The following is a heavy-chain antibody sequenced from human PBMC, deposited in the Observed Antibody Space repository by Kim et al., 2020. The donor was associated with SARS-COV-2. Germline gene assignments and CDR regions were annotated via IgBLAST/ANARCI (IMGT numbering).Heavy chain of an antibody. J-gene: IGHJ4*02. Sequence: ASVKVSCKASGYTFTNYDVNWVRQAAGQGLEWMGWMNANSGNTGYAQKFQGRLTMTRNTSTNTAYMELNSLTFDDTAVYYFARGISPSPSSAIKAYYFDYWGQGILVTVSS. CDR2: MNANSGNT. CDR1: GYTFTNYD. CDR3: ARGISPSPSSAIKAYYFDY. V-gene: IGHV1-8*01.